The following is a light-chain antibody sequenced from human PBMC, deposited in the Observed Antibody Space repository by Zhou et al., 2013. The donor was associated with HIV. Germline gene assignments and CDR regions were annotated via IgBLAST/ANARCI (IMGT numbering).Light chain of an antibody. V-gene: IGKV3-11*01. CDR3: QQRRNWPIT. J-gene: IGKJ5*01. CDR1: QSVSSY. Sequence: EIVLTQSPVTLSLSPGERATLSCRASQSVSSYLAWYQQKPGQVPRLLIYDSSKRATGIPARFSGSGSGTDFTLTISGLEPEDSAVYYCQQRRNWPITFGQGTRLEIK. CDR2: DSS.